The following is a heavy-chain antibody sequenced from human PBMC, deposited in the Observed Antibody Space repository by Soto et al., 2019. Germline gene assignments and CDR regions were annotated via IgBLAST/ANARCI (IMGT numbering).Heavy chain of an antibody. CDR1: GGSISSYY. D-gene: IGHD6-6*01. CDR2: IFYSGNT. Sequence: QVQLQESGPGLVKPSETLSLTCTVSGGSISSYYWSWIRQPPGRGLEWIGYIFYSGNTDYNPSLKSRVTISLDTSKNQFSLRLSSVTAADTAVYYCARDRSYSTSSYDAFDIWGQGTMVTVSS. CDR3: ARDRSYSTSSYDAFDI. J-gene: IGHJ3*02. V-gene: IGHV4-59*01.